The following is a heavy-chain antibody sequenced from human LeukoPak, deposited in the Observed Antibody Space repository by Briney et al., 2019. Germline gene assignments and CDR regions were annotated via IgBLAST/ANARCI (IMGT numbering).Heavy chain of an antibody. CDR3: ARSHCSSTSCYGEGFDY. V-gene: IGHV3-11*01. J-gene: IGHJ4*02. CDR2: ISSSGSTI. D-gene: IGHD2-2*01. CDR1: GFTFSDYY. Sequence: GGSLRLSCAASGFTFSDYYMSWIRQAPGKGLEWVSYISSSGSTIYYADSVKGRFTISRDNAKNSLYLQMNSLRAEDTAVYYCARSHCSSTSCYGEGFDYWGQGTLVTVSS.